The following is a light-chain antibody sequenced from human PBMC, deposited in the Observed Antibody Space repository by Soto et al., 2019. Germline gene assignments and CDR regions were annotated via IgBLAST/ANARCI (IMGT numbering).Light chain of an antibody. V-gene: IGKV3-20*01. J-gene: IGKJ1*01. CDR3: QQYGSSPWT. Sequence: ETVWTQSPGTLSLSPGERATLSCRASQTIRSNYLAWYRQTPGQAPRLLIYGASNRATGIADRFSGSGAGTDFTLIISRLEPEDFALYYCQQYGSSPWTFGQGTKMEIK. CDR1: QTIRSNY. CDR2: GAS.